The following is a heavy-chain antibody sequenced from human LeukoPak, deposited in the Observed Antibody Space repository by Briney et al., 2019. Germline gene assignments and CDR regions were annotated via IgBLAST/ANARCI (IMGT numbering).Heavy chain of an antibody. CDR2: ISSSSNYI. CDR1: GFTFSTYS. D-gene: IGHD3-10*02. J-gene: IGHJ6*04. Sequence: GGSLRLSCAASGFTFSTYSMNWVRQAPGKGLEWVSSISSSSNYIYYADSVKGRFTISRDNAKNSLNLQMNSLRAEDTAVYYCAELGITMVGGVWGKGTTVTISS. CDR3: AELGITMVGGV. V-gene: IGHV3-21*01.